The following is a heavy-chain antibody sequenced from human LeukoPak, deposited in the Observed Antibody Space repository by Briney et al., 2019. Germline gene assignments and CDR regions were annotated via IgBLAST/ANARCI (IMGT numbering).Heavy chain of an antibody. CDR1: GGSISSGGYS. CDR3: ARDNRNHHAFDI. CDR2: IYHSGST. J-gene: IGHJ3*02. V-gene: IGHV4-30-2*01. Sequence: SQTLSLTCAVSGGSISSGGYSWSWIRQPPGKGLEWIGYIYHSGSTYYNPSLKSRVTISVDRSKNQFSLKLSSVTAADTAVYYCARDNRNHHAFDIWGQGTMVTVSS.